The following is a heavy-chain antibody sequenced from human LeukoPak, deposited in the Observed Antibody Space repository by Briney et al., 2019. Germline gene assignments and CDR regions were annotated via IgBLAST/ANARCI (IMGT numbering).Heavy chain of an antibody. CDR1: GFTFSSYG. CDR3: ARDYGDHDYFDY. J-gene: IGHJ4*02. Sequence: PGGSLRLSYAASGFTFSSYGMHWVRQAPGQRLEWMGWINAGNGNTKYSQKFQGRVTITRDTSASTAYMELSSLRSEDTAVYYCARDYGDHDYFDYWGQGTLVTVSS. D-gene: IGHD4-17*01. CDR2: INAGNGNT. V-gene: IGHV1-3*01.